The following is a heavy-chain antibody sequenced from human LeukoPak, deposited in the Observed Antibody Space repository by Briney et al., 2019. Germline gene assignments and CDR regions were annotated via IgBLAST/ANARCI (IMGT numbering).Heavy chain of an antibody. CDR2: ISSSGSTI. Sequence: PGGSLRLSCAASGFTFSSYEMNWVRQAPGKGLEWVSYISSSGSTIYYADSVKGRFTISRDNAKNSLYLQMSSLRAEDTAVYYCARGDYGYCSSTSCYGYYYYGMDVWGKGTTVTVSS. CDR1: GFTFSSYE. V-gene: IGHV3-48*03. CDR3: ARGDYGYCSSTSCYGYYYYGMDV. J-gene: IGHJ6*04. D-gene: IGHD2-2*03.